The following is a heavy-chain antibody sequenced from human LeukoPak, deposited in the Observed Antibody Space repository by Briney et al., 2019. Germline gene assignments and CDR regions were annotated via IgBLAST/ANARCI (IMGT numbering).Heavy chain of an antibody. CDR3: AMTSPSGYNLVGAFDT. CDR1: GYTFTNYD. Sequence: GASVKVSCKASGYTFTNYDINWVRQATGQGLEWIGRMNPTSGNTGYAQKFQGRVTMTRDTSLSTAYMQLSSLTSDDTGVYYCAMTSPSGYNLVGAFDTWGQGTVVTVSS. CDR2: MNPTSGNT. J-gene: IGHJ3*02. D-gene: IGHD5-24*01. V-gene: IGHV1-8*02.